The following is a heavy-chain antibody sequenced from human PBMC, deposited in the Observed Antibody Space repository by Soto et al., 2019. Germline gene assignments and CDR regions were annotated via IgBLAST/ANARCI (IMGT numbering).Heavy chain of an antibody. CDR1: GFTFSVYA. Sequence: EVQLLESGGGFVQPGGSLRLSCAATGFTFSVYAMTWVRQAPGKGLEWVSAVTANGGSTYSADSVKGRFTISRDTSKNPLVLQMNSLRAEDTAVYYCASLGVGDWANYYYYYGMDVWGQGTTVTVSS. J-gene: IGHJ6*02. CDR3: ASLGVGDWANYYYYYGMDV. V-gene: IGHV3-23*01. CDR2: VTANGGST. D-gene: IGHD2-21*02.